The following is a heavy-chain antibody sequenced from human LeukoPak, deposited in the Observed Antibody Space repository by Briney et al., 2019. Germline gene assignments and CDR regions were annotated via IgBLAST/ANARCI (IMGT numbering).Heavy chain of an antibody. D-gene: IGHD4-23*01. J-gene: IGHJ4*02. Sequence: GGFLRLSCAASGFTFSSHWMNWVRQAPGKGLEWVANIREDGTEIYYMDSVKGRFTISRDNAKNSLYLQMNSLRAEDTAVYYCAKDDGNLTPFDYWGQGTLVTVSS. CDR3: AKDDGNLTPFDY. V-gene: IGHV3-7*01. CDR1: GFTFSSHW. CDR2: IREDGTEI.